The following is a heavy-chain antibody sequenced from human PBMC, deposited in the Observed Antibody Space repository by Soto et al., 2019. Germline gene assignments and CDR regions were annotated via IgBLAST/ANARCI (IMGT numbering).Heavy chain of an antibody. J-gene: IGHJ6*02. V-gene: IGHV1-2*04. CDR2: INPNSGGT. CDR1: GYTFTGYY. Sequence: QVQLVQSGAEVKMPGASVKVSCKASGYTFTGYYIHWVRQAPGQRLEWMGWINPNSGGTDYAQKFQGWVTMTRDTSISTAYMELRRLKSDDTAIYFCATGVYYDMDVWGQGTTVTVSS. CDR3: ATGVYYDMDV.